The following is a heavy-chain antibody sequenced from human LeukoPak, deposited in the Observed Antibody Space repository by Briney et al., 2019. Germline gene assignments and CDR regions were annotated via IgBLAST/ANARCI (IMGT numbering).Heavy chain of an antibody. V-gene: IGHV4-34*01. J-gene: IGHJ4*02. CDR3: ARGSHDYGDFYLFDH. CDR2: INHSGST. CDR1: GASFSNYY. Sequence: SEALSLTCAVFGASFSNYYWAWIRQPPGKGLEWIGEINHSGSTNYNPSLKSRITISVDTSKNQFSLKMTSVTAVDTSVYYCARGSHDYGDFYLFDHWGQGTLITVSS. D-gene: IGHD4-17*01.